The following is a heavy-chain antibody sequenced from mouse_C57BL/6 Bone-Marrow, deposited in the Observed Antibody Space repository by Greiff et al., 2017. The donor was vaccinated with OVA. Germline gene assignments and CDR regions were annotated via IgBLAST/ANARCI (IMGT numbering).Heavy chain of an antibody. CDR3: ARGGHYYGSSPNFDY. CDR2: ILPSIGRT. Sequence: QVQLKESGSELRRPGSSVKLSCKDFDSAVFPIAYMSWVRQKPGHGFEWIGGILPSIGRTIYGEKFEDKATLDADTLSNTAYLELNSLTSEDAAIYNCARGGHYYGSSPNFDYWGQGTTLTVSS. D-gene: IGHD1-1*01. CDR1: DSAVFPIAY. J-gene: IGHJ2*01. V-gene: IGHV15-2*01.